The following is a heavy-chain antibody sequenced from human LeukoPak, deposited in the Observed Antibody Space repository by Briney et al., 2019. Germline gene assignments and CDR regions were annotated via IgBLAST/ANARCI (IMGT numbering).Heavy chain of an antibody. CDR1: GFTFTSYW. J-gene: IGHJ4*02. CDR3: AKETRGYYDS. Sequence: PGGSLRLSCAASGFTFTSYWMSWVRQAPGKGLEWVADIKYDGSEKNSVDSVKGRFTISRDNAKNSVYLQMNSLRVEDTAVYYCAKETRGYYDSWGQGTLVTVSS. CDR2: IKYDGSEK. V-gene: IGHV3-7*01.